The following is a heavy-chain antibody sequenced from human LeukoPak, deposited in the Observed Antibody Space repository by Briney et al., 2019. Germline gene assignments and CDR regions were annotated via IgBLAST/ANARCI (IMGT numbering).Heavy chain of an antibody. CDR3: VRRVVVVTANDKSDAFDV. V-gene: IGHV4-59*01. J-gene: IGHJ3*01. CDR2: IYYTGSS. D-gene: IGHD2-21*02. CDR1: GGSISSYY. Sequence: SETLSLTCTVSGGSISSYYWNWIRQPPGEGLEWIGYIYYTGSSNYNRSVESRVTISLDTSKNPFSLKLISVTAADTAVYYCVRRVVVVTANDKSDAFDVWGQGTVVTVSS.